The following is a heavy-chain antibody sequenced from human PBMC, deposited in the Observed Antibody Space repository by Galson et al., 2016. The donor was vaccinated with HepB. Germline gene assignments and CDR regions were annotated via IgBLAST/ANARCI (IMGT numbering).Heavy chain of an antibody. J-gene: IGHJ5*01. CDR1: GFTFSNGW. Sequence: SLRLSCAASGFTFSNGWMSWVRQDPGKGLEWVAIQWTNGNGNYADSVRGRFTISRDISKNTLYLQMNNLRSEDTAVYYCVREDGCNSCQSGGFDSWGQGTLVAVSS. CDR2: QWTNGNG. V-gene: IGHV3-33*08. CDR3: VREDGCNSCQSGGFDS. D-gene: IGHD2-2*01.